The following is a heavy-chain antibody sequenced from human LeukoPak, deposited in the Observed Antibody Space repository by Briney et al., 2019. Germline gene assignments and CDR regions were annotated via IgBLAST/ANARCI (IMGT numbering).Heavy chain of an antibody. CDR2: INAGNGNT. Sequence: ASVKVSCKASGYTFTSYAMHWVRQAPGQRLEWMGWINAGNGNTKYSQKFQGRVTITRDTSASTAYMELSSLRSEDTAVYYCARELTGDGGAVHPDYYYYGMDVWGQGTTVTVSS. CDR1: GYTFTSYA. V-gene: IGHV1-3*01. CDR3: ARELTGDGGAVHPDYYYYGMDV. J-gene: IGHJ6*02. D-gene: IGHD7-27*01.